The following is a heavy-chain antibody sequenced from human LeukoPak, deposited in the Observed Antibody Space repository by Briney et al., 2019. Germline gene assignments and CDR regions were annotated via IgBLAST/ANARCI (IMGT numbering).Heavy chain of an antibody. Sequence: GGSLRLSCAASGFRFSDYWMTWVRQAPGKGLECVANIKTDGSAKYYPDSVKGRFTVSRDNAKNSLYLQMNNMRVEDTAIYYCRKDLNHDSSGWGQGTLVTVSS. CDR2: IKTDGSAK. D-gene: IGHD3-22*01. V-gene: IGHV3-7*01. CDR3: RKDLNHDSSG. J-gene: IGHJ4*01. CDR1: GFRFSDYW.